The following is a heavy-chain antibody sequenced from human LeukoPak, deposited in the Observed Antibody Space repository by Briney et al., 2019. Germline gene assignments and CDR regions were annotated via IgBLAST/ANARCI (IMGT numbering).Heavy chain of an antibody. CDR1: GGSFSGYF. J-gene: IGHJ4*02. D-gene: IGHD5-18*01. CDR2: INHSGST. Sequence: PSETLSLTCAVFGGSFSGYFWNWIRQPPGKGLEWIGEINHSGSTNYNPPLKSRVTISVDTSKNQFSLKLSSVTAADTAVYYCARGRRRDTAMVFDYWGQGTLVTVSS. V-gene: IGHV4-34*01. CDR3: ARGRRRDTAMVFDY.